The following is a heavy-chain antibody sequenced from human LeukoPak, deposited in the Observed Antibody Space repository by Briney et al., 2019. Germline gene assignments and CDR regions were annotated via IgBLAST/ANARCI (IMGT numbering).Heavy chain of an antibody. J-gene: IGHJ4*02. CDR3: ARRLRGDYFDY. V-gene: IGHV4-4*09. Sequence: PSETLSLTCTVSSGSISSDYWSWLRQPPGKGLEWIGYVHASGSTNYHPSLKSRVTISVDTSKNQFSLKLSSVTAADTAVYYCARRLRGDYFDYWGQGILVTVSS. CDR2: VHASGST. D-gene: IGHD2-21*01. CDR1: SGSISSDY.